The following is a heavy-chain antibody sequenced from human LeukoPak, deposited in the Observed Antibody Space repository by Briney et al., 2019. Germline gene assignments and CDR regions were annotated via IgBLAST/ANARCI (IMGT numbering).Heavy chain of an antibody. Sequence: GGSLRLSCAASGFTFTDYAMTWVRQAPGKGLEWVSVISGSAGSTYYANSVKGRFTISRDNSKNTLYLQMNSLRAEDTALYYCAKDLSIASRPVLSHWGQGTTVTVSS. D-gene: IGHD6-6*01. V-gene: IGHV3-23*01. CDR2: ISGSAGST. CDR3: AKDLSIASRPVLSH. CDR1: GFTFTDYA. J-gene: IGHJ6*02.